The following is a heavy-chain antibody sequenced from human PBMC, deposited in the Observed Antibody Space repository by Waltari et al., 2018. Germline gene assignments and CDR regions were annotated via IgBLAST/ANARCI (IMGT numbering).Heavy chain of an antibody. V-gene: IGHV3-7*01. D-gene: IGHD6-13*01. CDR3: ARIGSWPPWLDY. Sequence: EVQLVESGGGLVQPGGSLRLSCGASGFTFSNYWMSWVRQAPGKGLEWVANIKKDGSATYYVDSVRGRFSIFRDNAKNSLSLQMNSLRAEDTAVYYCARIGSWPPWLDYWGQGILVTVSS. CDR1: GFTFSNYW. J-gene: IGHJ4*02. CDR2: IKKDGSAT.